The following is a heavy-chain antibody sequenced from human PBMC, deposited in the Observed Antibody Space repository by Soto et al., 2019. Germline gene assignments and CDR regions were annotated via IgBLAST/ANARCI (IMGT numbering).Heavy chain of an antibody. Sequence: SETLSLTCAVYGGSFSGYDWSWIRQPPGKGLEWIGEINHSGSTNYNPSLKSRVTISVDTSKNQFSLKLSSVTAADTAVYYCARGSSSSWANWFDPWGQGTLVTVSS. CDR1: GGSFSGYD. V-gene: IGHV4-34*01. CDR2: INHSGST. CDR3: ARGSSSSWANWFDP. D-gene: IGHD6-13*01. J-gene: IGHJ5*02.